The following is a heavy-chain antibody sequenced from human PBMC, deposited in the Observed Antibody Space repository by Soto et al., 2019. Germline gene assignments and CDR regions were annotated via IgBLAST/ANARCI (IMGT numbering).Heavy chain of an antibody. CDR3: ARGRQSVVTPMFGAFDI. D-gene: IGHD2-21*02. CDR1: GYSFANYW. Sequence: DVQLVQSGAEVKRPGESLKISCKGSGYSFANYWIAWVRQMPGKGLEWMGIIFPGDSDTRYSPSFQGQVTISADKSINTAFLQWRSLQASDTAMYYCARGRQSVVTPMFGAFDIWGPGTKVTVSS. V-gene: IGHV5-51*01. J-gene: IGHJ3*02. CDR2: IFPGDSDT.